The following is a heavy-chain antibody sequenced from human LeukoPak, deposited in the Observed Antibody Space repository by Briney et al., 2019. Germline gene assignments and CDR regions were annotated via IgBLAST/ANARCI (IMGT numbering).Heavy chain of an antibody. Sequence: RPGGSLRLSCAASGFTFDDYGMSWVRQAPGKGLEWVSGINWNGGSTGYADSVKGRFTISRDNAKNSLYLQMNSLRAEDTAVYYCARGYLRNGVLEPGGDYWGQGTLVTVSS. V-gene: IGHV3-20*04. J-gene: IGHJ4*02. CDR1: GFTFDDYG. CDR2: INWNGGST. D-gene: IGHD1-1*01. CDR3: ARGYLRNGVLEPGGDY.